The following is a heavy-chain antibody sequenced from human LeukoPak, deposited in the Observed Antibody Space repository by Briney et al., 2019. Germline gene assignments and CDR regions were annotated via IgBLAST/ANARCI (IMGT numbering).Heavy chain of an antibody. V-gene: IGHV1-8*01. J-gene: IGHJ4*02. CDR2: MNPSGGQT. D-gene: IGHD6-19*01. CDR1: GYTFTSYD. CDR3: TRRSVAGTFEY. Sequence: GASVKVSCKASGYTFTSYDINWVRQATGQGPEWMGWMNPSGGQTNYAQSLQGRVTMTRNTSTGTAYMDLSSLRSEDTAVYYCTRRSVAGTFEYWGQGTLVTVSS.